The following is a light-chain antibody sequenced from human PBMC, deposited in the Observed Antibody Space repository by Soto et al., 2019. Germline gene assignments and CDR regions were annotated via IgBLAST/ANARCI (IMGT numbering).Light chain of an antibody. CDR2: DVT. CDR3: SSYTTGNTLEV. Sequence: QSALTQPASVSGSPGQSVTISCTGTSNDVGHYNYVSWYQQHPGKVPKLIIYDVTNRPSGISNRFSGSKSGNTASLTISGLQAEDEADYYCSSYTTGNTLEVFGTGTKLTVL. CDR1: SNDVGHYNY. J-gene: IGLJ1*01. V-gene: IGLV2-14*01.